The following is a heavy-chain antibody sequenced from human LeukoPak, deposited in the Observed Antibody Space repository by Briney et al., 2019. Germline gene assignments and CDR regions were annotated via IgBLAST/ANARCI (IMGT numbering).Heavy chain of an antibody. CDR1: GDSISSHY. J-gene: IGHJ4*02. V-gene: IGHV4-59*11. D-gene: IGHD1-26*01. Sequence: PSETLSLTCTVSGDSISSHYWSWIRQPPEKGLEWIGYFSYSGSTNYNPSLKSRVTISVDTSKNQFSLNLTSVTAADTAVYYCARETSGSYSNNFDYWGQGTLVTVSS. CDR3: ARETSGSYSNNFDY. CDR2: FSYSGST.